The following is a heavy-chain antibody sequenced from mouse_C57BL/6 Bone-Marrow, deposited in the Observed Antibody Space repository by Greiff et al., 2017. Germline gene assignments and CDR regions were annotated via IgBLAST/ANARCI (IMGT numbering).Heavy chain of an antibody. D-gene: IGHD2-2*01. Sequence: EVKLMESGGGLVKPGGSLKLSCAASGFTFSSYTMSWVRQTPEKRLEWVATISGGGGNTYYPDSVKGLFTISRDNAKNTLYLQMSSLRSEDTALYYCARHRGYWFAYWGQGTLVTVSA. CDR2: ISGGGGNT. CDR1: GFTFSSYT. J-gene: IGHJ3*01. V-gene: IGHV5-9*01. CDR3: ARHRGYWFAY.